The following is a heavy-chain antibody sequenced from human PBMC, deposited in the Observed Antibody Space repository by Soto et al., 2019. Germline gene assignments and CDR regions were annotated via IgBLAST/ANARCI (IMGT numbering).Heavy chain of an antibody. CDR1: GGSISSYY. CDR3: ARWGREQWLVLLDY. V-gene: IGHV4-59*01. CDR2: IYYSGST. Sequence: ETLSLSFTVSGGSISSYYWSLIRQPPGKGLEWIGYIYYSGSTNYNPSLKSRVTISVDTSKNQFSLKLSSVTAADTAVYYCARWGREQWLVLLDYWGQGTLVTVSS. D-gene: IGHD6-19*01. J-gene: IGHJ4*02.